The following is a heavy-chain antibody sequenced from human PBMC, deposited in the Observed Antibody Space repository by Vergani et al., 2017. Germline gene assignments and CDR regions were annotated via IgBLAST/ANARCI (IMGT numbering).Heavy chain of an antibody. CDR3: AKLGLXYCSSTSCYAGYYYGMDV. Sequence: EVQLLESGGGLVQPGGSLRLSCAASGFTFSSYAMSWVRQAPGKGLEWVSAISCSGGSTYYADSVKGRFTISRDNSKNTLYLQMNSLRAEDTAVYYCAKLGLXYCSSTSCYAGYYYGMDVWGQGTTVTVSS. D-gene: IGHD2-2*01. V-gene: IGHV3-23*01. CDR1: GFTFSSYA. J-gene: IGHJ6*02. CDR2: ISCSGGST.